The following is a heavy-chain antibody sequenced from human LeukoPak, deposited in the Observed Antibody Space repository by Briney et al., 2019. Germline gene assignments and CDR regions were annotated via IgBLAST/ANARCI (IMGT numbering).Heavy chain of an antibody. Sequence: PSETLSLTCAVYGGSFSGYYWSWIRQPPGKGLEWIGEINHSGSTNYNPSLKSRVTISVDMSKNQFSLKLSSVTAADTAVYYCASGSSRRWVDYWGQGTLVTVSS. D-gene: IGHD6-6*01. CDR1: GGSFSGYY. V-gene: IGHV4-34*01. CDR2: INHSGST. CDR3: ASGSSRRWVDY. J-gene: IGHJ4*02.